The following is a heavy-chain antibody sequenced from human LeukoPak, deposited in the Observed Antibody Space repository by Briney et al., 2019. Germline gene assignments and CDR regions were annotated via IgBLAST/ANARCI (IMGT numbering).Heavy chain of an antibody. CDR2: INHSGST. CDR3: ARVGPSALDY. V-gene: IGHV4-34*01. CDR1: GGSFSGYY. J-gene: IGHJ4*02. Sequence: SSETLSLTCAVYGGSFSGYYWSWIRQPPGKGLEWIGEINHSGSTNYNPSLKSRVTISVDTSKNQFSLKLSSVTAADTAVYYCARVGPSALDYWGQGTLVTVSS. D-gene: IGHD3-10*01.